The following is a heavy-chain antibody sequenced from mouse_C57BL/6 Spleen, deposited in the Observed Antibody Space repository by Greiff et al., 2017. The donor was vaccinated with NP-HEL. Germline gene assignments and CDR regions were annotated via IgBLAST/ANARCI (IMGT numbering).Heavy chain of an antibody. CDR3: ARGTQFPYWYFDV. J-gene: IGHJ1*03. CDR1: GYSITSGYY. CDR2: ISYDGSN. V-gene: IGHV3-6*01. Sequence: EVQLQQSGPGLVKPSQSLSLTCSVTGYSITSGYYWNWIRQFPGNKLEWMGYISYDGSNNYNPSLKNRISITRDTSKNQFFLKLNSVTTEDTATYYCARGTQFPYWYFDVWGTGTTVTVSS.